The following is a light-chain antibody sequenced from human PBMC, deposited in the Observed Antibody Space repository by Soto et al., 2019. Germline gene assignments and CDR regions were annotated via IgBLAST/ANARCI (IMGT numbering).Light chain of an antibody. Sequence: EIVLTQSPGTLSLSPGERATLSCRASQSVSSSYLAWYQQKPGQAPRLLIYGASSRATGIPGRFSGSGSGTDFTLTISRLEPEDFAVYYCQQYGSSPGTFGQGTKVEI. CDR2: GAS. J-gene: IGKJ1*01. CDR3: QQYGSSPGT. CDR1: QSVSSSY. V-gene: IGKV3-20*01.